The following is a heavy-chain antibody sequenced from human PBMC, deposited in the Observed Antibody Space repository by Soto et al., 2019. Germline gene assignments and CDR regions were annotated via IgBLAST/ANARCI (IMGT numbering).Heavy chain of an antibody. Sequence: EVQLVESGGGLTQPGVSLRLSCAASGFTVGSNYMSWVRQAPGKGLEWVSVIYSEGTPYYADSVKGRFTISRENSNNTLYLHMNNLRDEDTAVYYCARSTYYDILTGSYYYYAMDVLRQGTTVTFSS. CDR2: IYSEGTP. V-gene: IGHV3-53*01. J-gene: IGHJ6*02. CDR1: GFTVGSNY. D-gene: IGHD3-9*01. CDR3: ARSTYYDILTGSYYYYAMDV.